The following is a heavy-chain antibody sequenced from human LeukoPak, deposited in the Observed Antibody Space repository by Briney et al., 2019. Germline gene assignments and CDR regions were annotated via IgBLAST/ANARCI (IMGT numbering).Heavy chain of an antibody. D-gene: IGHD4-17*01. CDR3: ARAQTVTTFHDAFDI. CDR2: IYTSGST. Sequence: SETLSLTCTVSGGSISSYYWSWIRQPAGKGLEWIGRIYTSGSTNYNPSLKSRVTMSVDTSKNQFSLKLSSVTAADTAVYYCARAQTVTTFHDAFDIWGLGTMVTVSS. CDR1: GGSISSYY. V-gene: IGHV4-4*07. J-gene: IGHJ3*02.